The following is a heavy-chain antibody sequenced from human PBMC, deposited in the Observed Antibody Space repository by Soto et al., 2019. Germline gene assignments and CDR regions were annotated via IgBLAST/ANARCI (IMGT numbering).Heavy chain of an antibody. CDR1: CYTFTSYG. CDR3: ARDPGEYSSIWYYYYGMDV. V-gene: IGHV1-18*01. CDR2: IIAYNGNT. Sequence: GATVKVPCKASCYTFTSYGISWVRQAPLQVLEWMGWIIAYNGNTNYAQKLQGRVTMTTDTSTSTAYMELRSLRSDDTAVYYCARDPGEYSSIWYYYYGMDVWGQGTTVTGSS. D-gene: IGHD6-6*01. J-gene: IGHJ6*02.